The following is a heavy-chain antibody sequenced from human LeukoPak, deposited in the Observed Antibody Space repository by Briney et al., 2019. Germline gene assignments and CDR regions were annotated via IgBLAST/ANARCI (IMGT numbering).Heavy chain of an antibody. CDR2: IYHRGST. V-gene: IGHV4-30-2*01. D-gene: IGHD5-18*01. J-gene: IGHJ4*02. CDR1: GGSISSGGYS. Sequence: SQTLSLTCAVSGGSISSGGYSWSWIRQPPGKGLEWIGYIYHRGSTYYNPSLKSRVTISVDRSKNQFSLKLSSVTAADTAVYYCARGRPGIQLWLPEFDYWGQGTLVTVSS. CDR3: ARGRPGIQLWLPEFDY.